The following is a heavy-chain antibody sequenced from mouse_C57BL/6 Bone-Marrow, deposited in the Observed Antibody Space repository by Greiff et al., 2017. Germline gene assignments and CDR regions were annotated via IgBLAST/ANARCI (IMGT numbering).Heavy chain of an antibody. D-gene: IGHD1-1*01. V-gene: IGHV1-72*01. CDR2: INPNNGGT. CDR1: GYTFTDYW. J-gene: IGHJ2*03. Sequence: QVQLQQSGAELVKPGASVKLSCKASGYTFTDYWMHWVKQRPGRGLEWIGVINPNNGGTKYNKKFKGKATLTVDKPSSTAYMQLSSLTSEDSAVYYGVSWRVNTVGYFDDWGQGTRLTVS. CDR3: VSWRVNTVGYFDD.